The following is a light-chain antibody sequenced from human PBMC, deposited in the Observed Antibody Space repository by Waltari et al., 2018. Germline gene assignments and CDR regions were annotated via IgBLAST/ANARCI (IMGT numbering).Light chain of an antibody. CDR2: QVN. CDR3: CSFTSSSTYV. V-gene: IGLV2-23*02. CDR1: ISDIGLFKV. Sequence: QSALTQPASVSASPGQSITVSCSGSISDIGLFKVVSWFQQYPGKPPRLIIYQVNKMPPGISGRFSATKSGNVASLTISGLQADDEADYYCCSFTSSSTYVFGSGTTVTVL. J-gene: IGLJ1*01.